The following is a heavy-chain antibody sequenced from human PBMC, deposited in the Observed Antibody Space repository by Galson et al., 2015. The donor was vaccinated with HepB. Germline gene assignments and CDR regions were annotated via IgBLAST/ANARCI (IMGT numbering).Heavy chain of an antibody. CDR3: ARARLLALSGWYFDL. D-gene: IGHD3-10*01. Sequence: PALVKPTQTLTLTCTVSEFSLNTAGLGVGWIRQPPGKALEWLALIYWDDDQRSSPSLKSRLTIAKDTSKNQVVLTMTNVDPVDTATYYCARARLLALSGWYFDLWGRGTLVTVSS. CDR1: EFSLNTAGLG. CDR2: IYWDDDQ. V-gene: IGHV2-5*02. J-gene: IGHJ2*01.